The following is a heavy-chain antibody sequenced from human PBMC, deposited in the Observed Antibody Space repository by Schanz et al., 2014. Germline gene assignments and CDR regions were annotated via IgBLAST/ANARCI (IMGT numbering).Heavy chain of an antibody. CDR3: ARDGVDAAAGGNY. J-gene: IGHJ4*02. V-gene: IGHV1-46*03. CDR2: VIPILGVT. Sequence: QVQLLQSGAEVKKPGASVKVSCKASGYTFTSYSMHWVRQAPGQGLEWMGRVIPILGVTHYAQKFQGRVTMTRDTSTSTVYMELSSLRSEDTAVYYCARDGVDAAAGGNYWGQGTLVTVSS. D-gene: IGHD6-13*01. CDR1: GYTFTSYS.